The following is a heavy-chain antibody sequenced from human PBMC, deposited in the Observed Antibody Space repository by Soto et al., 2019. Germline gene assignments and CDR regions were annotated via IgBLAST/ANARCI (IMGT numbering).Heavy chain of an antibody. CDR1: GGSISGYF. CDR2: IYSAGST. Sequence: QLQLQESGPGLVKPSETLSLICTVSGGSISGYFWSWVRQPAGKGLEWVGRIYSAGSTNYNPTPRSRVTMSVDTSPHPFSLKLTSVTATDTAMYYCVRGNVFALWGRRTMFTVSS. V-gene: IGHV4-4*07. D-gene: IGHD3-10*01. CDR3: VRGNVFAL. J-gene: IGHJ3*01.